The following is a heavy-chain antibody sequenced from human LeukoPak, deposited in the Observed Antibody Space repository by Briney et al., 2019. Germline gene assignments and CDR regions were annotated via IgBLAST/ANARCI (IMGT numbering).Heavy chain of an antibody. CDR1: GGSISPYY. Sequence: KPSETLSLTCTVSGGSISPYYWSWIRQPPGKGLEWHGYIYYSGNTDYNPSLKSRVAISVDTSKNQFSLKLSSVTAADTAVYYCARSTGSTMFIDYWGQGTLVTVSS. V-gene: IGHV4-59*01. J-gene: IGHJ4*02. CDR3: ARSTGSTMFIDY. CDR2: IYYSGNT. D-gene: IGHD3-10*02.